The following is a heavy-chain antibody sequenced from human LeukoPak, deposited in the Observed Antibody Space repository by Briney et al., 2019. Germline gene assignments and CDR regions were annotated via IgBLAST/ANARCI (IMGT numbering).Heavy chain of an antibody. CDR3: AKASSTVVTDY. D-gene: IGHD4-23*01. V-gene: IGHV3-21*04. CDR1: GFTFSSYS. CDR2: ISSSSSYI. J-gene: IGHJ4*02. Sequence: GGSLRLSCAASGFTFSSYSMNWVRQAPGKGLEWVSSISSSSSYIYYADSVKGRFTISRDNSKNTLYLQMNSLRAEDTAVYYCAKASSTVVTDYWGQGTLVTVSS.